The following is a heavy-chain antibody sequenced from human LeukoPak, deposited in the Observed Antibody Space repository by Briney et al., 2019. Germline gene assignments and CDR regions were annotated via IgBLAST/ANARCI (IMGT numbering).Heavy chain of an antibody. CDR3: ARDSYCSSTSCEYYYYYYMDV. V-gene: IGHV3-48*04. Sequence: PGGSLRLSCAASGFTFSSYSMNWVRQAPGKGLEWVSYISSSSSTIYYADSVKGRFTITRDNAKNSLYLQMNSLRAEDTAVYYCARDSYCSSTSCEYYYYYYMDVWGKGTTVTVSS. J-gene: IGHJ6*03. CDR1: GFTFSSYS. D-gene: IGHD2-2*01. CDR2: ISSSSSTI.